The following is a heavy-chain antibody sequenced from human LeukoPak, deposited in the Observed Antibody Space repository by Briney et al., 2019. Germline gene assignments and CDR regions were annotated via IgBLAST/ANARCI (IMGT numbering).Heavy chain of an antibody. J-gene: IGHJ4*02. V-gene: IGHV4-34*01. Sequence: PSETLSLTCAVYGGSFSGYYWSWIRQPPGKGLEWIGEINHSGSTNYNPSLKSRVTISVDTSKNQFSLKLSSVTAADTAVYYCARDPSGYSSSWYRNWGQGTLVTVSS. CDR2: INHSGST. D-gene: IGHD6-13*01. CDR1: GGSFSGYY. CDR3: ARDPSGYSSSWYRN.